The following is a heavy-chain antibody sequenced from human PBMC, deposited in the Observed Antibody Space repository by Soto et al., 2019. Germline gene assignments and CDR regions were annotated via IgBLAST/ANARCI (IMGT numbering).Heavy chain of an antibody. J-gene: IGHJ4*02. Sequence: SLSLSFGASGFTFTRYSMNWVRQAPGKGLEWVSSISSTTNYIYYGDSMKVRFTISRDNAKNSLYLEMNSLRAEDTAVYYCARESEDLTSNFDYWGQGTLVTVSS. CDR3: ARESEDLTSNFDY. CDR2: ISSTTNYI. V-gene: IGHV3-21*06. CDR1: GFTFTRYS.